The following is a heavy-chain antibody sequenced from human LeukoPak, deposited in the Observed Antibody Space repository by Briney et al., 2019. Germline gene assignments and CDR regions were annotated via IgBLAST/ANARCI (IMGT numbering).Heavy chain of an antibody. J-gene: IGHJ4*02. CDR2: IYYTGAA. CDR1: GGSFTNYY. CDR3: ARSSGTYREGFDY. D-gene: IGHD1-26*01. V-gene: IGHV4-59*08. Sequence: SETLSLTCTVSGGSFTNYYWSWIRQPPGKGLEWIGYIYYTGAAYYIPSLKSRVTISVDTSKNQFSLKLSSVTAADTAVYYCARSSGTYREGFDYWGQGTLVTVSS.